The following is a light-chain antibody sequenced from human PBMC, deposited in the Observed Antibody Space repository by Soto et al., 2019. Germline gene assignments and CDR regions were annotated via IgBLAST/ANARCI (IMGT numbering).Light chain of an antibody. J-gene: IGLJ3*02. Sequence: QSVLTQPPSASGSPGQSVTISCTGTSSDVGAYKYVSWYQQYPGKAPKLMIYEVNKRPSGVPDRFSGSKSGNTASLTVSGLQAEDEADYYCTSYTGSNIWVFGGGIKVTVL. CDR1: SSDVGAYKY. CDR3: TSYTGSNIWV. CDR2: EVN. V-gene: IGLV2-8*01.